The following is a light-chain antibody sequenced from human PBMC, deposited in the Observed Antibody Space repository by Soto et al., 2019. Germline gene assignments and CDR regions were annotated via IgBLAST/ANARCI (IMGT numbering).Light chain of an antibody. CDR2: GAS. Sequence: EIVLTQSPGTLSLSPGEGATLSCRASQSVSSSYLAWYQQKPGQAPRLPIYGASSRATGIPDTFSGSGSGTDFTLTISRLEPGDFVVYYCQQYGSPPPTFGQVTKVEL. CDR1: QSVSSSY. J-gene: IGKJ1*01. V-gene: IGKV3-20*01. CDR3: QQYGSPPPT.